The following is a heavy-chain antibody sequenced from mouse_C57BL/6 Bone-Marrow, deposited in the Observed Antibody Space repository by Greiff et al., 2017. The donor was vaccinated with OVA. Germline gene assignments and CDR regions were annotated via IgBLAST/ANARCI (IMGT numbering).Heavy chain of an antibody. CDR1: GFNIKNTY. J-gene: IGHJ2*01. V-gene: IGHV14-3*01. Sequence: EVQLQESVAELVRPGASVKLSCTASGFNIKNTYMHWVKQRPEQGLEWIGRIDPANGNTKYAPKFQGKAPIPADTSSNTAYLQLSSLTSEDTASYYCARGGYYGSSYVDYWGQGTTLTVSS. D-gene: IGHD1-1*01. CDR3: ARGGYYGSSYVDY. CDR2: IDPANGNT.